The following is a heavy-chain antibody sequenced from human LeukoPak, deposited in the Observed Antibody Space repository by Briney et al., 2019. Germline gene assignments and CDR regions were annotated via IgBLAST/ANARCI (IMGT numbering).Heavy chain of an antibody. CDR3: AKDLERHIVVVTASAVDY. CDR2: ISYDGSNK. D-gene: IGHD2-21*02. Sequence: QAGGSLRLSCAASGFTYSSYGMHWVRQAPGKGLEWVAVISYDGSNKYYADSVKGRFTISRDNSKNTLYLQMNSLGAEDTAVYYCAKDLERHIVVVTASAVDYWGQGTLVTVSS. J-gene: IGHJ4*02. V-gene: IGHV3-30*18. CDR1: GFTYSSYG.